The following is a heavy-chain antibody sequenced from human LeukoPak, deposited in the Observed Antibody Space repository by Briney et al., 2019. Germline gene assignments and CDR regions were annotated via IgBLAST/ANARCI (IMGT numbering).Heavy chain of an antibody. V-gene: IGHV4-4*07. J-gene: IGHJ4*02. Sequence: SETLSLTCTVSGGSISGYYWSWIRQPAGKGLDWIGRIYTSGSTNYNPSLKSRVTMSVDTSKNQFSLKLSSVTAADTAVYYCARQGIFGVVTHFDYWGQGTLVTVSS. CDR3: ARQGIFGVVTHFDY. D-gene: IGHD3-3*01. CDR2: IYTSGST. CDR1: GGSISGYY.